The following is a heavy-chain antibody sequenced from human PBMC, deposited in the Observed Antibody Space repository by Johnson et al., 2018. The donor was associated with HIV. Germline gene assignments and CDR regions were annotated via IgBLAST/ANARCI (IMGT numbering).Heavy chain of an antibody. V-gene: IGHV3-15*01. CDR1: GFTFNRAW. CDR3: PTGPVGATKGGGAFDI. CDR2: IKSLKDGGTT. D-gene: IGHD1-26*01. Sequence: VQLVESGGGLVKPGGSLRVSCEASGFTFNRAWMIWVRQGPGKGLEWVGRIKSLKDGGTTDYSAPVRGRFTLSRDDSKNTLYLQMNSLKTEDTAVYYGPTGPVGATKGGGAFDIWGQGTMVTVSS. J-gene: IGHJ3*02.